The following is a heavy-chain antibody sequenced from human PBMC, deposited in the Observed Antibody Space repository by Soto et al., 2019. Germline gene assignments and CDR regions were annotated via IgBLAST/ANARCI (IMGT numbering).Heavy chain of an antibody. D-gene: IGHD3-3*01. Sequence: QITLKESGPTLVKPTQTLTLTCTFSGFSLSTSGVGVGWIRQPPGKALEWLALIYWADDKRYSPSLKGRLTITKDTPKNQVSLTMTNMDPVDTATYYCAHSHSPLTTIFGVVTSYYFDYWGQGTLVTVSS. J-gene: IGHJ4*02. CDR2: IYWADDK. V-gene: IGHV2-5*02. CDR1: GFSLSTSGVG. CDR3: AHSHSPLTTIFGVVTSYYFDY.